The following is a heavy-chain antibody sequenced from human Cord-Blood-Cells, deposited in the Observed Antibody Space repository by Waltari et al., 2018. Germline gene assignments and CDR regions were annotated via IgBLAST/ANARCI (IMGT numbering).Heavy chain of an antibody. D-gene: IGHD3-9*01. J-gene: IGHJ3*02. V-gene: IGHV1-69*04. Sequence: QVQLVQSGAEVKKPGSSVKVSCKASGGTFSSYAISWVRQAPGQGLEWMGGIIPILSIANYAQKYQGRVTITADEATSTAYMELSSLRSEDTAVYYCARGSGILTGSAFDIWGQGTMVTVSS. CDR2: IIPILSIA. CDR3: ARGSGILTGSAFDI. CDR1: GGTFSSYA.